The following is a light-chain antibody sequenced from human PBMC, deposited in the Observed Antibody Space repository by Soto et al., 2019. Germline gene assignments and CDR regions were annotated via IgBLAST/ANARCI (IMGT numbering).Light chain of an antibody. J-gene: IGKJ2*01. CDR1: QMISTY. Sequence: DIQMTHSPSSLSASVGDRVTITCRTSQMISTYLNWYQLKPGKAPKLLIYAASNLHRGVPSRFSGSGSGTDFTLTIRSLQPEDFAIYFCQQSYSNPYTFGQGTKVDIK. CDR3: QQSYSNPYT. CDR2: AAS. V-gene: IGKV1-39*01.